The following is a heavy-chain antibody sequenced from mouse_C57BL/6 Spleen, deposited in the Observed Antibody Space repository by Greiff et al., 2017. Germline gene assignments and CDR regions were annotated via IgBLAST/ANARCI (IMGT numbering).Heavy chain of an antibody. Sequence: VQLQQSGAELVRPGASVKLSCTASGFNFTDYYMHWVKQRPEQGLEWIGRIDPEDGDTEYDPKFQGKATLTADTSSNTAYLQLSSLTSEYAAFYYCTAEYGDSYAWYFDVWGTGTTVTVSS. D-gene: IGHD1-1*01. CDR1: GFNFTDYY. CDR3: TAEYGDSYAWYFDV. J-gene: IGHJ1*03. V-gene: IGHV14-1*01. CDR2: IDPEDGDT.